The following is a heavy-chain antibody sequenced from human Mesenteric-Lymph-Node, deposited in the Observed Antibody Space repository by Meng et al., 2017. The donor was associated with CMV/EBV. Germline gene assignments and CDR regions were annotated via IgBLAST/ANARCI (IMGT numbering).Heavy chain of an antibody. CDR2: ISNSGDNT. Sequence: GGSLRLSCAASGFTFSTYAMGWVRQAPGKGLERVSSISNSGDNTNYADSVRGRFTISRDNSKNTLYLQMDSLRAEDTAVYYCAASRGWYAFDMWGQGTKVTVSS. J-gene: IGHJ3*02. V-gene: IGHV3-23*01. CDR1: GFTFSTYA. D-gene: IGHD2-15*01. CDR3: AASRGWYAFDM.